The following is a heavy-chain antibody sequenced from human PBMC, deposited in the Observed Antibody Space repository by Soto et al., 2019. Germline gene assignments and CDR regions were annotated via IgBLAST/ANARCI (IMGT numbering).Heavy chain of an antibody. CDR2: ISGSGQTT. CDR3: AKSSRVISGGCLDD. CDR1: GFTFTDYA. V-gene: IGHV3-23*01. Sequence: GGSLRLSCAASGFTFTDYAMTWVRQAPGKGLDWVSTISGSGQTTFSADSVRGRVTVSRDNSNNTLHLQIDSLRAEDTAVYYCAKSSRVISGGCLDDWGQGVLVTVSS. J-gene: IGHJ4*02. D-gene: IGHD2-21*01.